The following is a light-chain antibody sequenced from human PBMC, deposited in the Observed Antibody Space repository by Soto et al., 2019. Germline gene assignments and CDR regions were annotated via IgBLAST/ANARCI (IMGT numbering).Light chain of an antibody. CDR3: QQSYRIPYT. CDR2: AAS. CDR1: QSSGNY. Sequence: DIQMTQSPSSLSASVGDRVTITCRASQSSGNYLNWYQQKPGKAPKLLIYAASSLQGGVPSRFSGSGSGTDFTLTISNLQLADSATYYCQQSYRIPYTFGQGTNLEIK. V-gene: IGKV1-39*01. J-gene: IGKJ2*01.